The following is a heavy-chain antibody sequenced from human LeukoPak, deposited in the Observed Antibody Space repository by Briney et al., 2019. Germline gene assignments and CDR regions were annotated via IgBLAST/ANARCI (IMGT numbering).Heavy chain of an antibody. CDR3: AKGEYDILTGLSWFDP. J-gene: IGHJ5*02. D-gene: IGHD3-9*01. CDR1: GFTFSSYG. CDR2: ISSSSSTI. Sequence: GGSLRLSCAASGFTFSSYGMTWVRQAPGKGLEWVSYISSSSSTIYYADSVKGRFTISRDNSKNTLYLQMNSLRAEDTAVYYCAKGEYDILTGLSWFDPWGQGTLVTVSS. V-gene: IGHV3-48*01.